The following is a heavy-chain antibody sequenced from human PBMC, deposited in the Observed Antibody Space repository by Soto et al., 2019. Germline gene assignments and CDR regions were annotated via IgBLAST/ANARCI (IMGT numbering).Heavy chain of an antibody. Sequence: QVQLEQSGAEVKRPGSSVRVSCKASGGTLGDHGVSWLRQAPGQGLEWVGGTVPVFNAPNYAPKFQGRVTIAADKSTNVAYMELTSLRSDDTAFYYCARGVFGSGNYYTGPSAFDIWGQGTMVIVSS. D-gene: IGHD3-10*01. CDR3: ARGVFGSGNYYTGPSAFDI. J-gene: IGHJ3*02. CDR2: TVPVFNAP. V-gene: IGHV1-69*06. CDR1: GGTLGDHG.